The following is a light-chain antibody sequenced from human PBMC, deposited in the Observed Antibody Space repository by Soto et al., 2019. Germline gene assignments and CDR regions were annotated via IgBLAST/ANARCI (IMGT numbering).Light chain of an antibody. CDR3: QQRSTWPS. J-gene: IGKJ3*01. Sequence: EIVLTQSPATLSLSPGERATLSCRASQSVSSYLAWYQQKPGQAPRLLIYDASNRATGIPARFSGSGSGTGFTLTISSLEPDDFAVYYCQQRSTWPSFGPGTKVDIK. V-gene: IGKV3-11*01. CDR1: QSVSSY. CDR2: DAS.